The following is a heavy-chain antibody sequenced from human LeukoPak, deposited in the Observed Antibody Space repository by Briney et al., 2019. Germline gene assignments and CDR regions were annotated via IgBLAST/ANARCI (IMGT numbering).Heavy chain of an antibody. CDR3: ARRIVEMATNEGYYYYYYMDV. CDR1: GGTFSSYA. J-gene: IGHJ6*03. V-gene: IGHV1-69*13. Sequence: SVKVSCKASGGTFSSYAISWVRQAPGQGLEWMGGIIPIFGTANYAQKFQGGVTITADESTSTAYMELSSLRSEDTAVYYCARRIVEMATNEGYYYYYYMDVWGKGTTVTVSS. D-gene: IGHD5-24*01. CDR2: IIPIFGTA.